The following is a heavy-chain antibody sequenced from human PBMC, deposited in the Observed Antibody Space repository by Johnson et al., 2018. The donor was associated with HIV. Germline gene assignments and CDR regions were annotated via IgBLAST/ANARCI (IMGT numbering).Heavy chain of an antibody. CDR2: IWYDGSNK. J-gene: IGHJ3*02. D-gene: IGHD6-13*01. Sequence: QVQLVESGGGVVQPGRSLRLSCAASVFTFSSYGMHWVRQAPGKGLEWVAVIWYDGSNKYYADSVKGRFTISRDNSKNTLYLQMNSLRIEDTAVYYCAKVRSSSWYDAFDIWGQGTMVTVSS. V-gene: IGHV3-33*06. CDR3: AKVRSSSWYDAFDI. CDR1: VFTFSSYG.